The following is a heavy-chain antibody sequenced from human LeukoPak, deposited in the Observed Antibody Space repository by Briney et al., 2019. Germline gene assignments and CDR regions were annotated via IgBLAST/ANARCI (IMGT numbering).Heavy chain of an antibody. CDR2: ISSSSNYV. CDR1: GFTFSGYN. CDR3: ARDRVKMDV. J-gene: IGHJ6*04. V-gene: IGHV3-21*01. Sequence: GGSLTLSCAASGFTFSGYNMNWVRQAPGKGLEWVSSISSSSNYVYYADSVKGRYTISRDNAKNSLYMQMNSLRAEDTAVYYCARDRVKMDVWGKGTTVTVSS. D-gene: IGHD3-10*01.